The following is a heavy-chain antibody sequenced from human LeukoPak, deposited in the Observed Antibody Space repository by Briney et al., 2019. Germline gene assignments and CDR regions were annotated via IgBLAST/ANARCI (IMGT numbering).Heavy chain of an antibody. J-gene: IGHJ4*02. CDR1: GFTFSSYG. CDR2: IWYDGSNK. CDR3: ARGEDIVVVPAANYFDY. Sequence: GGSLRLSCAASGFTFSSYGMHWVRQAPGKGLEWVAVIWYDGSNKYYADSVKGRFTISRDNSKNTLYLQMNSLRAEDTAVYYCARGEDIVVVPAANYFDYWGQGTLVTVSS. V-gene: IGHV3-33*01. D-gene: IGHD2-2*01.